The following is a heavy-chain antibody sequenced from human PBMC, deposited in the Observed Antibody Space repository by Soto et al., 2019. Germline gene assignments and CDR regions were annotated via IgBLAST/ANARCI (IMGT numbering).Heavy chain of an antibody. V-gene: IGHV3-23*01. CDR1: GFTFSSYA. Sequence: GGSLRLSCAASGFTFSSYAMSWVRQAPGKGLEWVSAISGSGGSTYYADSVKGRFTISRDNSKNTLYLQMSSLRAEDTAVYYCAELTYYDFWSGYYTDQTFYYWGRGSPVSVSS. J-gene: IGHJ4*02. CDR2: ISGSGGST. D-gene: IGHD3-3*01. CDR3: AELTYYDFWSGYYTDQTFYY.